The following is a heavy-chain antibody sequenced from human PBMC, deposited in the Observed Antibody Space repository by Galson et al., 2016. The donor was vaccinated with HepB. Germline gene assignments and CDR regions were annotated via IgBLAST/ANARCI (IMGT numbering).Heavy chain of an antibody. J-gene: IGHJ5*02. D-gene: IGHD6-6*01. CDR3: AKGSLSSSGWFDP. CDR2: IIPIYATP. CDR1: GGTFSNYA. V-gene: IGHV1-69*06. Sequence: SVKVSCKASGGTFSNYAISWVRQAPGQGLEWMGGIIPIYATPNYAQKFQARVTITADKSTNTVFMELRSLRSDDTAVYYCAKGSLSSSGWFDPWGQGTLVTVSS.